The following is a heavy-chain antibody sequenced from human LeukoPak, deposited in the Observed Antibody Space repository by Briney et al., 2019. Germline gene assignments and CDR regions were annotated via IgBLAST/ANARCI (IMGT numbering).Heavy chain of an antibody. Sequence: ASVKVSCKASGYTFNGYYMHWVRQAPGQGLEWMGWINPNSGDTNYIQKFQGRVTMTRDTSIRTAYMELSWLRSDDTAVYYCAREGLIVVVPAAIEDYYYGMDVWGQGTTVTVSS. CDR2: INPNSGDT. CDR3: AREGLIVVVPAAIEDYYYGMDV. D-gene: IGHD2-2*02. CDR1: GYTFNGYY. V-gene: IGHV1-2*02. J-gene: IGHJ6*02.